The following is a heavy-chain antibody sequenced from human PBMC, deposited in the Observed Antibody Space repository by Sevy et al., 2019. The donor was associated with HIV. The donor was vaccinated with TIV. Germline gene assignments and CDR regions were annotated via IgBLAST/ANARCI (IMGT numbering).Heavy chain of an antibody. V-gene: IGHV1-2*02. CDR1: GYTFTGYY. J-gene: IGHJ4*02. CDR2: INPNSGGT. Sequence: ASVKVSCKASGYTFTGYYMHWVRQAPGQGLEWMGWINPNSGGTNYAQKFQGRVTMTRDTSISTAYMELSRLRSDDTVVYYCAVAYCGGDCYYFDYWGQGTLVTVSS. D-gene: IGHD2-21*02. CDR3: AVAYCGGDCYYFDY.